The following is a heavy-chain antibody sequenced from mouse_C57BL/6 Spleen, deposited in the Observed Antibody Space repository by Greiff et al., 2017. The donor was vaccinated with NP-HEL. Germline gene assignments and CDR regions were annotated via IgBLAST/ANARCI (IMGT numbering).Heavy chain of an antibody. J-gene: IGHJ1*03. CDR3: TRRDTVVANFDV. V-gene: IGHV1-15*01. CDR1: GYTFTDYE. D-gene: IGHD1-1*01. Sequence: QVQLQQSGAELVRPGASVTLSCKASGYTFTDYEMHWVKQTPVHGLEWIGAIDPETGGTAYNQKFKGKAILTADQSSSTAYMELRSLTSEDSAVYYCTRRDTVVANFDVWGTGTTVTVSS. CDR2: IDPETGGT.